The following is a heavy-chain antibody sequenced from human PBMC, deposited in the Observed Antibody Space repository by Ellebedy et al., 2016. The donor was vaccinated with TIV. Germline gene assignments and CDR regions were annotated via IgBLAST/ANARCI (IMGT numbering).Heavy chain of an antibody. CDR1: GGTFNSHA. D-gene: IGHD3-22*01. J-gene: IGHJ4*02. CDR3: ARGSAYYHRYFDQ. CDR2: ITGMFRTV. Sequence: SVKVSCKASGGTFNSHAISWARQAPGQGLEWMGGITGMFRTVTYAQKFQGRVTITADEFMSTAYMDLSSLRSEDSAVYYCARGSAYYHRYFDQWGQGTLVTVSS. V-gene: IGHV1-69*13.